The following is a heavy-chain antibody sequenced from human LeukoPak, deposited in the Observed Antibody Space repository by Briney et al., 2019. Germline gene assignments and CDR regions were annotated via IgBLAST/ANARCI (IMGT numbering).Heavy chain of an antibody. CDR2: IRGSGRNT. D-gene: IGHD3-22*01. V-gene: IGHV3-23*01. CDR3: ATHYYDSSGYYPDFDY. CDR1: GFAFSSYA. Sequence: GSLTLSCAASGFAFSSYAMNWVRQAPVKGLEWVSAIRGSGRNTYYADSVKGRFTISRDNSNDTLYLQMTSLRAEDSAVYYCATHYYDSSGYYPDFDYWGQGAPVTVSS. J-gene: IGHJ4*02.